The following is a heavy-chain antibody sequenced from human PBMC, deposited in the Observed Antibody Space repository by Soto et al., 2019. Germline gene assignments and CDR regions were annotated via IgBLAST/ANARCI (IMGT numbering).Heavy chain of an antibody. D-gene: IGHD3-3*01. Sequence: QITLNESGPTQVKPRQTLTLTCTFSGFSLTTSGVGVGWIRQSPGKAPEWLALTYWDADMRYSPSLRSRLTITNDTSKNQVVLTMADLDPADTATYYCAHRVLRTVFGLVTTTAIYFDFWGHGTPVAVSS. CDR3: AHRVLRTVFGLVTTTAIYFDF. V-gene: IGHV2-5*02. CDR2: TYWDADM. CDR1: GFSLTTSGVG. J-gene: IGHJ4*01.